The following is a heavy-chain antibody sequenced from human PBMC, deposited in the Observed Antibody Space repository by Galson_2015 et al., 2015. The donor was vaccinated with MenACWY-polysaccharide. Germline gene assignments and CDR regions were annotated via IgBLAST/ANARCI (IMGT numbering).Heavy chain of an antibody. CDR3: VRQVGPGTLNGDYDY. CDR2: IYPDDFDT. Sequence: QPRAEVIKPGDFLQISWKSSGYTFALDWVGWVRQMPGKGLEWMATIYPDDFDTRYNPSIQGEVTISADKSITTAYLQWSSLKASDSAMYYCVRQVGPGTLNGDYDYWGQGTLVTVSS. D-gene: IGHD4-17*01. J-gene: IGHJ4*02. CDR1: GYTFALDW. V-gene: IGHV5-51*03.